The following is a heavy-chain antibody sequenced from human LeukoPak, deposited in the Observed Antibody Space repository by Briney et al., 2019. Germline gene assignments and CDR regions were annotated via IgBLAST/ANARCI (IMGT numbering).Heavy chain of an antibody. Sequence: GGSLRLSCAASGFTFSSYWMYWVRQAPGKGLVWVSRINSDGSSTSYADSVKGRFTISRDNAKNSLYLQMNSLRAEDTALYYCAKDIEAVADYFDYWDQGTLVTVSS. J-gene: IGHJ4*02. CDR3: AKDIEAVADYFDY. V-gene: IGHV3-74*01. D-gene: IGHD6-19*01. CDR1: GFTFSSYW. CDR2: INSDGSST.